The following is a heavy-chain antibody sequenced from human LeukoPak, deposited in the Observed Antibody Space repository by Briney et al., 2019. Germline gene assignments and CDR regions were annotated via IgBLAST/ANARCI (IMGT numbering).Heavy chain of an antibody. CDR2: INPNSGET. Sequence: GASVKVSCKASGFTFTSFAMQWVRQAPGQGLEWMGWINPNSGETKYAQKFQGRVTMTRDTSISTAYMELSRLRSDDTAVYYCAREPLETFYYDSSGLHFDYWGQGIPVTVSS. V-gene: IGHV1-2*02. J-gene: IGHJ4*02. D-gene: IGHD3-22*01. CDR3: AREPLETFYYDSSGLHFDY. CDR1: GFTFTSFA.